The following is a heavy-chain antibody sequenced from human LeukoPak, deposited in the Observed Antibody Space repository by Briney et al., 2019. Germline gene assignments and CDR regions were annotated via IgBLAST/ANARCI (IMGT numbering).Heavy chain of an antibody. V-gene: IGHV3-33*06. CDR2: IWYDGSNK. J-gene: IGHJ6*03. Sequence: GGSLRLSCAASGFTFSSYGMHWVRQAPGKGLEWVAVIWYDGSNKYYADSVKGRFTIPRDNSKNTLYLQMNSLRAEDTAVYYCAKEGRDCSSTSCRGRGYYYYMDVWGKGTTVTVSS. D-gene: IGHD2-2*01. CDR1: GFTFSSYG. CDR3: AKEGRDCSSTSCRGRGYYYYMDV.